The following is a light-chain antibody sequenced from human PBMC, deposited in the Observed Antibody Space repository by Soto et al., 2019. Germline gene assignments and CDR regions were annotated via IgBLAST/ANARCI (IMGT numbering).Light chain of an antibody. V-gene: IGKV1-12*01. CDR1: QDIGDW. CDR3: QQGYSFPVT. J-gene: IGKJ4*01. CDR2: AAS. Sequence: DIQMTQSPSSVSASVGDRVSIPCRASQDIGDWLAWYQQKPGKAPKLLVYAASSLQSGVPSRFSGSGSGTDFTLTISSRQPEDFATYYCQQGYSFPVTFGGGTKVDIK.